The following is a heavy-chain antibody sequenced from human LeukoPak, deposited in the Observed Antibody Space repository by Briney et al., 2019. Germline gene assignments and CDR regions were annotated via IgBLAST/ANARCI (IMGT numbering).Heavy chain of an antibody. V-gene: IGHV3-30*18. CDR2: ISYDGSNK. Sequence: GGSLRLSCAASGFTFSSYGMHWVRQAPGKGLEWVAVISYDGSNKYYADSVKGRFTISRDNSKNTLYLQMNSLRAEDTAVYYCAKDFGGELRYTGVAYWGQGTLATVSS. CDR1: GFTFSSYG. CDR3: AKDFGGELRYTGVAY. D-gene: IGHD3-16*01. J-gene: IGHJ4*02.